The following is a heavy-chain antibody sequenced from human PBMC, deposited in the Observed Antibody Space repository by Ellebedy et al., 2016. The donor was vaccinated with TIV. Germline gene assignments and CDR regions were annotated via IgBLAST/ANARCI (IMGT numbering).Heavy chain of an antibody. D-gene: IGHD3-10*01. J-gene: IGHJ4*02. CDR2: INHSGST. CDR3: ARRTGAYRYYFDY. V-gene: IGHV4-34*01. Sequence: SETLSLXCAVYGGSFSGYYWSWIRQPPGKGLEWIGEINHSGSTNYNPSLKSRVTISVDTSKNQFSLKLSSVTAADTAVYYCARRTGAYRYYFDYWGQGTLVTVSS. CDR1: GGSFSGYY.